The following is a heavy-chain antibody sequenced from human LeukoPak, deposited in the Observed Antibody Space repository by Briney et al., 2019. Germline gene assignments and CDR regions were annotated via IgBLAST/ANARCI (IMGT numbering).Heavy chain of an antibody. CDR1: GFTFSSYG. Sequence: PGGSLRLSCAASGFTFSSYGMHWVRQAPGKGLEWVAFIRYDGSNKYYADSVKGRFTISRDNSKNTLYLQMNSLRAEDTAVYYCAKDGGRVVPAAIPTDMDAWGKGTTVTVSS. J-gene: IGHJ6*03. V-gene: IGHV3-30*02. CDR3: AKDGGRVVPAAIPTDMDA. D-gene: IGHD2-2*01. CDR2: IRYDGSNK.